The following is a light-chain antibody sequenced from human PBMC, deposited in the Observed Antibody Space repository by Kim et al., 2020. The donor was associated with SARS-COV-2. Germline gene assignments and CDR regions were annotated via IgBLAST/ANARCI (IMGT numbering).Light chain of an antibody. Sequence: SYELTQPPSVSVSPGQTASITCSGDKLGDKYACWYQQKPGQSPVLVIYQDNKRPSGIPERFSGSNSGNTATLTFSGSLAMDEADSYCHAWDSSRTVFGGG. CDR2: QDN. CDR3: HAWDSSRTV. J-gene: IGLJ3*02. CDR1: KLGDKY. V-gene: IGLV3-1*01.